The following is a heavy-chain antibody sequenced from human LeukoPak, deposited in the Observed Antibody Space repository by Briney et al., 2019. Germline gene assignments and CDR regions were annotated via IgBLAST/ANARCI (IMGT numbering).Heavy chain of an antibody. CDR1: GGPISTQY. CDR2: INHNGRT. D-gene: IGHD3-3*01. CDR3: AGTIFGVVNPFDP. J-gene: IGHJ5*02. V-gene: IGHV4-59*11. Sequence: PSETLSLPCSVSGGPISTQYWIWIRQAPGRGREWIGYINHNGRTTYNPCLKSRVTISVDTSKNQFSLKLSSVTAADTAVYYCAGTIFGVVNPFDPWGQGTLVTVSS.